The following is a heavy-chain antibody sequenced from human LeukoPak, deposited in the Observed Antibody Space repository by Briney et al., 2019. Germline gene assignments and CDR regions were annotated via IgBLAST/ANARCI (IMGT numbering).Heavy chain of an antibody. CDR2: TRYDGSNK. CDR3: AKEYGVGATGYMDV. D-gene: IGHD1-26*01. V-gene: IGHV3-33*06. Sequence: TGGSLRLSSAASAFTFSSYAMHWVRQAPGKGLEWVAVTRYDGSNKYYADSVKGRFTISRDNSKNTLYLQMNSLRAEDTAVYYCAKEYGVGATGYMDVWGKGTTVTVSS. J-gene: IGHJ6*03. CDR1: AFTFSSYA.